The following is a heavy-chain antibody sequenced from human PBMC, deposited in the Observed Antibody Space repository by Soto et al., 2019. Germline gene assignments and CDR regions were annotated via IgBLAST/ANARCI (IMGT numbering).Heavy chain of an antibody. CDR2: IYYSGRT. Sequence: SETLSLTCIVSGESISSSSYYWGWIRQPPGKGLEWIGSIYYSGRTYYNPSFKSRVTISIDTSKNQFSLKLSSVTATDTAIYYCARQRTTVVTQAYFDHWGQGALVTVSS. D-gene: IGHD2-21*02. J-gene: IGHJ4*02. CDR3: ARQRTTVVTQAYFDH. CDR1: GESISSSSYY. V-gene: IGHV4-39*01.